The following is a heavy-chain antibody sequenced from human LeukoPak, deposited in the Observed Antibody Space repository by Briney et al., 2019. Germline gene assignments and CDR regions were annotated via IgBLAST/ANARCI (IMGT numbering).Heavy chain of an antibody. CDR1: GFTFSSYA. V-gene: IGHV3-23*01. CDR2: ISGSGGST. J-gene: IGHJ4*02. D-gene: IGHD3-10*01. Sequence: AGGSLRLSCAASGFTFSSYAMSWVRQAPGKGLEWVSAISGSGGSTYYADSVKGRFTISRDNAKNSLYLQMNSLRAEDTAVYYWAKDQNGLPWFGEAPLFDYWGQGTLVTVSS. CDR3: AKDQNGLPWFGEAPLFDY.